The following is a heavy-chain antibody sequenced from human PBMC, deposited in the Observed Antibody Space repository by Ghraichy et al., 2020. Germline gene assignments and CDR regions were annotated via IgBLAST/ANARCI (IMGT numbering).Heavy chain of an antibody. CDR2: ITGDSNSI. V-gene: IGHV3-48*02. CDR3: VRDSSGYSGSWHAFNI. CDR1: EFTFSSYC. D-gene: IGHD6-13*01. Sequence: GESLNISCAASEFTFSSYCMNWVRQAPGKGLEWLSYITGDSNSIYYADSVKGRFTISRDNAKNSLYLQMSSLRDEDTAVYYCVRDSSGYSGSWHAFNIWGQGTTVTVSS. J-gene: IGHJ3*02.